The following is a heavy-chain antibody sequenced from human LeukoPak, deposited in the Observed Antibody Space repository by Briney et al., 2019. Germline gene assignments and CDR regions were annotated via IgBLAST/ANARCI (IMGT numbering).Heavy chain of an antibody. J-gene: IGHJ4*02. V-gene: IGHV1-18*01. CDR3: ARIASILPGWNYFDY. CDR2: ISAYNGNT. D-gene: IGHD2-2*01. CDR1: GYTFTSYG. Sequence: GASVKVSCKASGYTFTSYGISWVRQAPGQGLEWMGWISAYNGNTNYAQKLQGRVTMTTDTSTSTAYMELRSLRSDDTAVYYCARIASILPGWNYFDYWGQGTLVTVSS.